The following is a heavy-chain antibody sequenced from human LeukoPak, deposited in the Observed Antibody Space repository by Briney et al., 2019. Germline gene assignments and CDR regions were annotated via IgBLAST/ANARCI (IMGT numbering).Heavy chain of an antibody. Sequence: SETLSLTCTVSGGSISSYSWNWIRQPAGKGLEWIGRFYTSGTTNYNPSLKSRVTMSIDTSKNQVSLKMRSVTAADTAVYYCARTVVTLDWYFDLWGRGTLVSVSS. CDR3: ARTVVTLDWYFDL. V-gene: IGHV4-4*07. CDR1: GGSISSYS. J-gene: IGHJ2*01. D-gene: IGHD4-23*01. CDR2: FYTSGTT.